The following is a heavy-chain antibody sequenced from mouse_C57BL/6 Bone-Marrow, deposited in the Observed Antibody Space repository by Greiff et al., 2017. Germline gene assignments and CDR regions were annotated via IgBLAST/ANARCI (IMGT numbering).Heavy chain of an antibody. CDR3: ARHYSHYYGSSFNWYFDV. Sequence: EVQVVESGGDLVKPGGSLKLSCAASGFTFSSYGMSLVRQTPDKRLEWVATISSGGSYTYYPDSVKGRFTISRDNAKNTLYLQMSSLKSEDTAMYYCARHYSHYYGSSFNWYFDVWGTGTTVTVSS. CDR2: ISSGGSYT. D-gene: IGHD1-1*01. V-gene: IGHV5-6*01. J-gene: IGHJ1*03. CDR1: GFTFSSYG.